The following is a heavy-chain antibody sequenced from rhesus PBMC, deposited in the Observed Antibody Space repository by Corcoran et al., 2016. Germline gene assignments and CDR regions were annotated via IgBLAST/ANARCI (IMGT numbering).Heavy chain of an antibody. CDR3: ARVPLLQYLDWLLSYFDY. CDR2: INPYNGNK. J-gene: IGHJ4*01. V-gene: IGHV1S2*01. Sequence: QVQLVQSGAEVKKPGSSVKVSCKASGYTFTDYYMHWVRQAPRQRLEWMVWINPYNGNKKYAQKFQCRVTMTRDTSTSTAYMELSSLRSEDTAVYYCARVPLLQYLDWLLSYFDYWGQGVLVTVSS. D-gene: IGHD3-3*01. CDR1: GYTFTDYY.